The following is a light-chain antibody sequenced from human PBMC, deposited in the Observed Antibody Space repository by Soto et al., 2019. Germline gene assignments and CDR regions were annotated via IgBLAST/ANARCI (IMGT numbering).Light chain of an antibody. CDR2: DAS. V-gene: IGKV3-11*01. J-gene: IGKJ2*01. Sequence: EIVLTQSPDTLSLSPGERATVSCRASQSVSSYLAWYQQKPGQAPRLLIYDASNRATGIPARFSGSGSGTDFTLTLSSLEPEDFAVYYCQQRSNWPMYTFGQGTKLEIK. CDR1: QSVSSY. CDR3: QQRSNWPMYT.